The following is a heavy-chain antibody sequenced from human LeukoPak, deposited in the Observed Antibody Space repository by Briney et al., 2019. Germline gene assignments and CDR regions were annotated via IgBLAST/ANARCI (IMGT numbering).Heavy chain of an antibody. V-gene: IGHV4-59*08. CDR1: GGSISSYY. D-gene: IGHD6-19*01. J-gene: IGHJ5*02. CDR3: ARLVAVAGLLNWFDP. Sequence: SETLSLTCTVSGGSISSYYWSWIRQPPGKGLERIGYIYYSGSTNYNPSLKSRVTISVDTSKNQFSLKLSSVTAADTAVYYCARLVAVAGLLNWFDPWGQGTLVTVSS. CDR2: IYYSGST.